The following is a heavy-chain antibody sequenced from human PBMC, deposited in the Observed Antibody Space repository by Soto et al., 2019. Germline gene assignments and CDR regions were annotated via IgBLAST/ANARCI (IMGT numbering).Heavy chain of an antibody. V-gene: IGHV3-23*01. CDR3: AKSPDYYGSGSYSGY. CDR1: GFTFSSYA. J-gene: IGHJ4*02. D-gene: IGHD3-10*01. CDR2: ISGSGGST. Sequence: PGGSLRLSCAASGFTFSSYAMSWVRQAPGKGLEWVSAISGSGGSTYYADSVKGRFTISRDNSKNTLYLQMNSLRAEDTAVYYCAKSPDYYGSGSYSGYWGQGTLVTVPS.